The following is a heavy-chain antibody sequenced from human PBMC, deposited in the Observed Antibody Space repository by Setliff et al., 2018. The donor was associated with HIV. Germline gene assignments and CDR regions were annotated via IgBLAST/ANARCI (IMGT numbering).Heavy chain of an antibody. Sequence: ASVKVSCKASGYTFTSYYIHWVRQAPGQGLEWMGIINPSGDNTNYALKFQGRVTMTRDTSTSTVYMELSSLRSEDTAVYYCARDADYDFWSGYPHYFDYWGQGTLVTVS. CDR3: ARDADYDFWSGYPHYFDY. CDR2: INPSGDNT. J-gene: IGHJ4*02. D-gene: IGHD3-3*01. V-gene: IGHV1-46*01. CDR1: GYTFTSYY.